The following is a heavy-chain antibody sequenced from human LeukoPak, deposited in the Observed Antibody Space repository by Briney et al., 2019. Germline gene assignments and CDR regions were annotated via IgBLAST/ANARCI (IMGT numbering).Heavy chain of an antibody. V-gene: IGHV4-34*01. Sequence: PSETLSLTCAVYGGSFSGYYWSWLRQPPGKGLEWIGEINHSGSTNYNPPLKSRVTISVDTSKNQFSLKLSSVTAADTAVYYCARGWRRDYVWGSYLSNWGQGTLVTVSS. CDR3: ARGWRRDYVWGSYLSN. D-gene: IGHD3-16*02. CDR2: INHSGST. J-gene: IGHJ4*02. CDR1: GGSFSGYY.